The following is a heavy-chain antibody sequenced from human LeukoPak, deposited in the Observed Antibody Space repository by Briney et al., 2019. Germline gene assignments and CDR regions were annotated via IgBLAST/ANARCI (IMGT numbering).Heavy chain of an antibody. CDR3: AKDRSLGSSWLGD. CDR2: ISYDGSNK. V-gene: IGHV3-30*18. D-gene: IGHD6-13*01. CDR1: GFTFSSYG. J-gene: IGHJ4*02. Sequence: GGSLRLSCAASGFTFSSYGMHWVRQAPGKGLEWVAVISYDGSNKYYADSVKGRFTISRDNSKNTLYLQMNSLRAEDTAVYYCAKDRSLGSSWLGDWGQGTLVSVSS.